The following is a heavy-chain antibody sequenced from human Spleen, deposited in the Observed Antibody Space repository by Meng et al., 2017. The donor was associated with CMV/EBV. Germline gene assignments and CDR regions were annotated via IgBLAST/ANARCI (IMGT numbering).Heavy chain of an antibody. D-gene: IGHD3-3*01. Sequence: GGSLRLSCAASGFTFSNYAMSWVRQAPGRGLEWVSGINWNSVRIDYVDSVKGRFTISRDNAKNSLYLQMNSLRGEDSGLYYCARDRGYGAGFFAIGYWGQGTLVTVSS. CDR2: INWNSVRI. V-gene: IGHV3-20*04. CDR3: ARDRGYGAGFFAIGY. J-gene: IGHJ4*02. CDR1: GFTFSNYA.